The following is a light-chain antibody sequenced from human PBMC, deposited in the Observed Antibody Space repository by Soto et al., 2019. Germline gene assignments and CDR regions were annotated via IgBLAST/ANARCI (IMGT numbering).Light chain of an antibody. CDR3: IKYNNWPQWT. V-gene: IGKV3-15*01. Sequence: EIVMTQSPATLSVFPGERATLSCRASQSVTNNLAWYQQKPGQGPRLLIYNSSTRATGIPARFSGSGSGSGTEFTLTISSLQSEDSAIYYCIKYNNWPQWTFGQGSKVDIX. J-gene: IGKJ1*01. CDR2: NSS. CDR1: QSVTNN.